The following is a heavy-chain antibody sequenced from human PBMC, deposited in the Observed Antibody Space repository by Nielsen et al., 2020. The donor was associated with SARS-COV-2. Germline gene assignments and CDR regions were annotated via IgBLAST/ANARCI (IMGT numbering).Heavy chain of an antibody. V-gene: IGHV3-48*04. J-gene: IGHJ4*02. CDR3: VRAAGSSWHFDY. CDR1: GFTFSGYS. CDR2: ISSTGSLI. Sequence: GESLKISCAASGFTFSGYSVNWVRQAPGKGLEWISYISSTGSLIYYANSVKGRFTISRDNAKNSVYLQMNRLRAEDTAVYYCVRAAGSSWHFDYWGQGTLVTVSP. D-gene: IGHD6-13*01.